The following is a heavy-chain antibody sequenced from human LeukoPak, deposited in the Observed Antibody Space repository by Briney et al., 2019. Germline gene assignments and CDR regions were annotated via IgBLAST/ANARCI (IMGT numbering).Heavy chain of an antibody. CDR1: GGSFSGYY. Sequence: PSETLSLTCAVYGGSFSGYYWSWIRQPPGKGLEWIGEINHSGSTNYNPSLTSRVTISVDTCKNQFSLKLSSVTAADTAVYYCARGPRNQYYYDSSGSITGAFDIWGQGTMVTVSS. V-gene: IGHV4-34*01. CDR3: ARGPRNQYYYDSSGSITGAFDI. CDR2: INHSGST. J-gene: IGHJ3*02. D-gene: IGHD3-22*01.